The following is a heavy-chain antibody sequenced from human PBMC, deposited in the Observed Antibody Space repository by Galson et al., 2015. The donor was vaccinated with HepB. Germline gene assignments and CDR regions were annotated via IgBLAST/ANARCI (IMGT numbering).Heavy chain of an antibody. CDR1: GYTFTGYY. CDR2: INPNSGGT. Sequence: SVKVSCKASGYTFTGYYMHWVRQAPGQGLEWMGWINPNSGGTNYAQKFQGRVTMTRDTSISTAYMELSRLRSDDTAVYYCARAGGGDYYYYYYGMDVWGQGTTVTVSS. CDR3: ARAGGGDYYYYYYGMDV. D-gene: IGHD4-23*01. V-gene: IGHV1-2*02. J-gene: IGHJ6*02.